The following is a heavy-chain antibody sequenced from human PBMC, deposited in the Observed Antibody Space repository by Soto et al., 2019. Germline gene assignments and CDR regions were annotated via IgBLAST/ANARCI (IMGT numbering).Heavy chain of an antibody. CDR1: GGSFSGYY. CDR2: INHSGST. D-gene: IGHD3-22*01. J-gene: IGHJ4*02. V-gene: IGHV4-34*01. CDR3: ARDGYYDSSGHY. Sequence: SETLSLTCAVYGGSFSGYYWSWIRQPPGKGLEWIGEINHSGSTNYNPSLKSRVTISVDTSKNQFSLKLSSVTAADTAVYYCARDGYYDSSGHYWGQGTLVTVSS.